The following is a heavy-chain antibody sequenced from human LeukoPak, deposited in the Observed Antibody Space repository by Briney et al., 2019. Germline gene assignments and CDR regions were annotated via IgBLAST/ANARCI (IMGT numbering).Heavy chain of an antibody. D-gene: IGHD3-22*01. J-gene: IGHJ4*02. CDR3: ARAYYDSSGYYEWFDY. Sequence: PGGSLRLSCAASGFTFSSYGMHWVRQAPGKGLEWVAVIWYDGSNKYYADSVKGRFTISRGNSKNTLYLQMNSLRAEDTAVYYCARAYYDSSGYYEWFDYWGQGTLVTVSS. CDR1: GFTFSSYG. V-gene: IGHV3-33*01. CDR2: IWYDGSNK.